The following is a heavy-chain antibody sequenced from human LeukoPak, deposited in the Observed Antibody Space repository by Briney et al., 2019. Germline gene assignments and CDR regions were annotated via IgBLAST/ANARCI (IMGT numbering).Heavy chain of an antibody. Sequence: ASVKVSCKASGYTFTSYGISWVRQAPGQGLEWMGWISTYNGNTYYAQNLKGRVTMTTDTSTSTAYMELRSLRSDDTAVYYCARDYGPGRVDYFDSWGQGGLVTVSS. CDR3: ARDYGPGRVDYFDS. D-gene: IGHD3-10*01. J-gene: IGHJ4*02. CDR1: GYTFTSYG. V-gene: IGHV1-18*01. CDR2: ISTYNGNT.